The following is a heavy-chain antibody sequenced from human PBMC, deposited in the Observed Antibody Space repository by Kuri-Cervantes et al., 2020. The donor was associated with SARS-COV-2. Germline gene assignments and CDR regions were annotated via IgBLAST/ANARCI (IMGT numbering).Heavy chain of an antibody. V-gene: IGHV3-7*01. J-gene: IGHJ4*02. CDR2: IKQDGSEK. CDR1: GFTFSNYW. Sequence: GGSLRLSCAASGFTFSNYWMSWVRQAPGKGLEWVANIKQDGSEKYHVDSVKGRFTISRDNAKNSLYLQMNSLRAEDTAVYYCARDSYDYVWGSYRFNYWGQGTLVTVSS. CDR3: ARDSYDYVWGSYRFNY. D-gene: IGHD3-16*02.